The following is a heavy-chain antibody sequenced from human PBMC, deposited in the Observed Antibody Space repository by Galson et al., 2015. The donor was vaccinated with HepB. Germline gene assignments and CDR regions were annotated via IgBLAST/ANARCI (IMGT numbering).Heavy chain of an antibody. D-gene: IGHD3-16*01. J-gene: IGHJ1*01. V-gene: IGHV7-4-1*02. CDR3: ARAPFMITFGGAGRGYFQH. Sequence: SVKVSCKASGYTFTSYAMNWVRKAPGQGLEWMGWINTNTGNPTYAQGFTGRFVFSLDTSVSTAYLQISSLKAEDTAVYYCARAPFMITFGGAGRGYFQHWGQGTLVTVSS. CDR1: GYTFTSYA. CDR2: INTNTGNP.